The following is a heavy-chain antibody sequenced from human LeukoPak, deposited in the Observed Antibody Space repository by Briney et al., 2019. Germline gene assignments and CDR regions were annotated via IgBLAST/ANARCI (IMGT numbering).Heavy chain of an antibody. D-gene: IGHD3-3*01. V-gene: IGHV4-39*07. Sequence: PSETLSLTCTVSGGSISSSSYYWSWIRQPPGKGLEWIGEINHSGSTNYNPSLKSRVTISVDTSKNQFSLKLSSVTAADTAVYYCARSRITIFGVVINKGIYYYGMDVWGQGTTVTVSS. CDR3: ARSRITIFGVVINKGIYYYGMDV. J-gene: IGHJ6*02. CDR2: INHSGST. CDR1: GGSISSSSYY.